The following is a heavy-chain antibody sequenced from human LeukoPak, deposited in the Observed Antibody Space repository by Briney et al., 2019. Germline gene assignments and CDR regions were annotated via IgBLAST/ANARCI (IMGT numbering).Heavy chain of an antibody. CDR1: GFPFSSYS. D-gene: IGHD3/OR15-3a*01. CDR2: ISSSSTYI. Sequence: GRSLSLSCAASGFPFSSYSMNRVRQAPGKGLEWVSYISSSSTYIYYADSVKGRFTISRDNAKNSLYLQMHSLRAEDTAVYYCARAPPYDFWGQGTLVTVSS. CDR3: ARAPPYDF. V-gene: IGHV3-21*01. J-gene: IGHJ4*02.